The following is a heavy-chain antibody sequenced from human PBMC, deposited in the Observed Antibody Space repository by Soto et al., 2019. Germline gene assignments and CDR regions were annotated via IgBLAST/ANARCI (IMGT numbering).Heavy chain of an antibody. CDR3: ASEPMYYYGSGSQTT. CDR1: GFTFSSYS. V-gene: IGHV3-21*01. Sequence: GGSLRLSCAASGFTFSSYSMNWVRQAPGKGLEWVSSISSSSSYIYYADSVKGRFTISRDNAKNSLYLQMNSLRAEDTAVYYCASEPMYYYGSGSQTTWGQGTLVTVSS. D-gene: IGHD3-10*01. CDR2: ISSSSSYI. J-gene: IGHJ5*02.